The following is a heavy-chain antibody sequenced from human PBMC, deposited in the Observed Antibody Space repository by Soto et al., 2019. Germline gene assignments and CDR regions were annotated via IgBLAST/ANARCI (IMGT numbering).Heavy chain of an antibody. V-gene: IGHV3-23*01. D-gene: IGHD1-1*01. CDR3: AKDKRPDGAWDFDC. J-gene: IGHJ4*02. Sequence: EVQLSESGGDLAQPGGSLRLSCAASGFTVKSYTMSWVRQVPGKGLEWVSSIIGSDGSTYYADSVKGRFTISRDISKNTLYLQMNSLRVEDTAVYYCAKDKRPDGAWDFDCWGQGTLVTVSS. CDR1: GFTVKSYT. CDR2: IIGSDGST.